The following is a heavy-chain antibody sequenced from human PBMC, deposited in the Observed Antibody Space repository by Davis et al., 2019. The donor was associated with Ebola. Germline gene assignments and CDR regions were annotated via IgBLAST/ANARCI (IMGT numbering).Heavy chain of an antibody. D-gene: IGHD1-20*01. CDR2: IFPRDSDT. V-gene: IGHV5-51*01. CDR3: ASLRRTITGMDDGFDV. J-gene: IGHJ3*01. CDR1: GYSFPDSW. Sequence: GESLKISCEASGYSFPDSWIGWVRQMPGKGLEWIGIIFPRDSDTRYSPSFQGQVTISVDKSISTAYLRWSSLKASDTAMYYCASLRRTITGMDDGFDVWGQGTMVTVSS.